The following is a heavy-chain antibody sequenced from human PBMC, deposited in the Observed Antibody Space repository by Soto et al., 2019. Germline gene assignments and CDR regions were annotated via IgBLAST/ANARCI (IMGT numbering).Heavy chain of an antibody. CDR1: GYTFTIYW. D-gene: IGHD4-17*01. V-gene: IGHV5-51*01. CDR2: IYPSDSDT. CDR3: ARPANTVADHFDL. Sequence: GESLKLSCQVSGYTFTIYWIVLVRQMPGKGLEWMGIIYPSDSDTSYSPSFQGQVTISADQSINTAYLQWDSLKASDTAIYYCARPANTVADHFDLWGQGTPVTVSS. J-gene: IGHJ4*02.